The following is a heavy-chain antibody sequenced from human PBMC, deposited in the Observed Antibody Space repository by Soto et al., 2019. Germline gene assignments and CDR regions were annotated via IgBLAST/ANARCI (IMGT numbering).Heavy chain of an antibody. J-gene: IGHJ6*02. D-gene: IGHD3-16*01. CDR2: IIPIFGTA. Sequence: ASVKVSFKASGGTFSSYAISWVRQAPGQGLEWMGGIIPIFGTANYTQKFQGRVTITADESTSTAYMELSSLRSEDTAVYFWAREGGYYGMDVWGQGTTVTAP. CDR3: AREGGYYGMDV. CDR1: GGTFSSYA. V-gene: IGHV1-69*13.